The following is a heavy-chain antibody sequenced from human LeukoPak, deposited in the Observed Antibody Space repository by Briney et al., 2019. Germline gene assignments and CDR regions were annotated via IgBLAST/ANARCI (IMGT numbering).Heavy chain of an antibody. D-gene: IGHD3-22*01. V-gene: IGHV3-23*01. CDR3: ANDDYYDSSGQLDAFDI. CDR1: GFTFSSYG. J-gene: IGHJ3*02. Sequence: PGGSLRLSCAASGFTFSSYGMSWVRQAPGKGLERVSAISGSGGSTYYADSVKGRFTISRDNSKNTLYLQMNSLRAEDTAVYYCANDDYYDSSGQLDAFDIWGQGTMVTVSS. CDR2: ISGSGGST.